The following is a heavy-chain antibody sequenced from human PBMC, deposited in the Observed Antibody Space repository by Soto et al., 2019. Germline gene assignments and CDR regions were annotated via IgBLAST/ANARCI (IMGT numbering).Heavy chain of an antibody. CDR1: GYTFTSYA. Sequence: QVQLVQSGAEVKKPGASVKVSCKASGYTFTSYAMHWVRQAPGQRLEWMGWINAGNGNTKYSQKFQGRVTITRDTSASTAYMELSSLRSADTAVYYCARDPGYSYDDYWGLGTLVTVSS. CDR3: ARDPGYSYDDY. J-gene: IGHJ4*02. V-gene: IGHV1-3*01. D-gene: IGHD5-18*01. CDR2: INAGNGNT.